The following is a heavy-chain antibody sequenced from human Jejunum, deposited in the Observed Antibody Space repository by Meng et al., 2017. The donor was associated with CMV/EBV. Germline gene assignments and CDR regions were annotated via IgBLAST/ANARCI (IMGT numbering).Heavy chain of an antibody. Sequence: EFTLSSYWMHWVRQAPGKGLVWVSRINRDGTITTYADSVKGRFTISRDNAKNTVYLQMNSLRAEDTAVYYCARVSYDFWSDYYIDYWGQGTLVTVSS. J-gene: IGHJ4*02. CDR3: ARVSYDFWSDYYIDY. CDR2: INRDGTIT. CDR1: EFTLSSYW. D-gene: IGHD3-3*01. V-gene: IGHV3-74*01.